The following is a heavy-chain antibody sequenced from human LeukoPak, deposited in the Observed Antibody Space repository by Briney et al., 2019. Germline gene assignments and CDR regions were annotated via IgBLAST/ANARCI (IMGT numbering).Heavy chain of an antibody. Sequence: GGSLRLSCTVSGFTVSSNSMSWVRQAPGKGLEWVSFIYSDNTHYSDSGTGRFTISRDNSKNTLYLQMTSLRAEDTAVYYCARRAGAYSHPYDYWGQGTLVTVSS. J-gene: IGHJ4*02. D-gene: IGHD4/OR15-4a*01. CDR2: IYSDNT. CDR1: GFTVSSNS. V-gene: IGHV3-53*01. CDR3: ARRAGAYSHPYDY.